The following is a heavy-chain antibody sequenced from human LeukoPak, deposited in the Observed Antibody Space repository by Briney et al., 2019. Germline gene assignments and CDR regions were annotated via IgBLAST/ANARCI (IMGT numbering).Heavy chain of an antibody. J-gene: IGHJ3*02. CDR3: AREQQLVWGRGAFDI. D-gene: IGHD6-13*01. Sequence: PGGSLRLSCAASGFTVSSNYMSWVRQAPGKGLEWVSVIYSGGSTYYADSVKGRFTISRHNSENTLYLQMNSLRAEDTAVYYCAREQQLVWGRGAFDIWGQETIVPVSS. CDR1: GFTVSSNY. CDR2: IYSGGST. V-gene: IGHV3-53*04.